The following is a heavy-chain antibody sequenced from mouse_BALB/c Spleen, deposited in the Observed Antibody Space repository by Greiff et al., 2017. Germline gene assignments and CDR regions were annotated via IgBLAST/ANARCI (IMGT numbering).Heavy chain of an antibody. Sequence: VKVVESGPGLVAPSQSLSITCTVSGFSLTGYGVNWVRQPPGKGLEWLGMIWGDGSTDYNSALKSRLSISKDNSKSQVFLKMNSLQTDDTARYYCASPYYYGSSYGYFDVWGAGTTVTVSS. V-gene: IGHV2-6-7*01. CDR2: IWGDGST. CDR1: GFSLTGYG. CDR3: ASPYYYGSSYGYFDV. J-gene: IGHJ1*01. D-gene: IGHD1-1*01.